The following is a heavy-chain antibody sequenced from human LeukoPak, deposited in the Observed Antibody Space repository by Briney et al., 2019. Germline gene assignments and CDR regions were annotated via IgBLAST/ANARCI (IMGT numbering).Heavy chain of an antibody. CDR1: GFTFSSYS. Sequence: GGSLRLSCAASGFTFSSYSMNWVRQAPGKGLEWVSPISSSSSYIYYADSVKGRFTISRDNSKNTLYLQMNSLRAEDTAVYYCAKGGYSGYDSEDYWGQGTLVTVSS. V-gene: IGHV3-21*04. CDR3: AKGGYSGYDSEDY. CDR2: ISSSSSYI. D-gene: IGHD5-12*01. J-gene: IGHJ4*02.